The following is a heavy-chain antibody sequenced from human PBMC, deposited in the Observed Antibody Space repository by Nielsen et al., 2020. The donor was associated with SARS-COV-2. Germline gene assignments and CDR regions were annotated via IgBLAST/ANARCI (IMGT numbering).Heavy chain of an antibody. Sequence: GESLKISCKGSGYSFTSYGISWVRQAPGQGLEWMGWISAYNGNTNYAQKLQGRVTMTTDTSTSTAYMELRSLRSDDTAVYYGAGERSWNQEVAFDDWGQGTLVTVSS. D-gene: IGHD1-1*01. CDR3: AGERSWNQEVAFDD. CDR2: ISAYNGNT. CDR1: GYSFTSYG. J-gene: IGHJ4*02. V-gene: IGHV1-18*04.